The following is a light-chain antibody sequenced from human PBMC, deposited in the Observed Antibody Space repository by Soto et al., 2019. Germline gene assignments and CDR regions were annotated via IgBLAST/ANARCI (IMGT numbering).Light chain of an antibody. J-gene: IGLJ1*01. CDR3: FSYTSSGTYV. CDR1: TSDVGTYKY. CDR2: EVN. Sequence: QSALTQPPSASGSPGQSVTISCTGTTSDVGTYKYVSWYQQHPGKAPKLMIYEVNKRPSGVPDRFSGSKSGNTASLTVSGLQAEDEADYYCFSYTSSGTYVFGTGTKLTVL. V-gene: IGLV2-8*01.